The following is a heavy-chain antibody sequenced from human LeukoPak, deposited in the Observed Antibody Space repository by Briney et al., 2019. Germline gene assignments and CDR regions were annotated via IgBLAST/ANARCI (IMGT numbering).Heavy chain of an antibody. V-gene: IGHV4-39*07. Sequence: SETLSLTCTVSGGSIRSNSYYWGWIRQPPGKGLEWIGSIYFSGNTYYNPSLKSRVTISVDTSKNQFSLKLSSVTAADTAVYYCARARLTAAAGITFIGYFDYWGQGTLVTVSS. CDR3: ARARLTAAAGITFIGYFDY. D-gene: IGHD6-13*01. J-gene: IGHJ4*02. CDR1: GGSIRSNSYY. CDR2: IYFSGNT.